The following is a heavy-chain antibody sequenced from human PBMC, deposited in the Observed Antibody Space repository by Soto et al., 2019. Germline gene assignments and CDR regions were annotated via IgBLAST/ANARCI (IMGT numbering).Heavy chain of an antibody. Sequence: EVQLLESGGGLVEPGGSLRVSCAVSGIIFSDAWLNWVRQAPGEGLEWVGRVKPKSAGETKDYAAPMKGRFTISRDDSENTLYLEMNSLKIEDTAVYYCTADLVGLSRIIDYWGQGTLVTVSS. J-gene: IGHJ4*02. CDR3: TADLVGLSRIIDY. V-gene: IGHV3-15*07. CDR1: GIIFSDAW. CDR2: VKPKSAGETK.